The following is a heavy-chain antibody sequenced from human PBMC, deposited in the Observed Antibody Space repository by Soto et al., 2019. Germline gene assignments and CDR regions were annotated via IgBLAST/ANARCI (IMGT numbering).Heavy chain of an antibody. CDR2: ISGSGGST. D-gene: IGHD3-10*01. CDR1: GFTFSSYA. CDR3: AKDPPTLLWFGELLGDY. J-gene: IGHJ4*02. V-gene: IGHV3-23*01. Sequence: GGSLRLSCAASGFTFSSYAMRWVRHAPGKGLEWVSAISGSGGSTYYADSVKGRFTISRDNSKNTLYLQMNSLRAEDTAVYYCAKDPPTLLWFGELLGDYWGQGTLVTVSS.